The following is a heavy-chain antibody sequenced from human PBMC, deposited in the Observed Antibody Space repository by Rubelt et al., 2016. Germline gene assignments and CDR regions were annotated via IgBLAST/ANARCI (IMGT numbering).Heavy chain of an antibody. Sequence: QVQLVQSGAEVKKPGASVKVSCKASGYTFTSYAMPLVRLAPGQRLDGRGGINAGNGNTKYSQKCQGRVTITRDTSASTAYMVLSSLSLGDTAVYYCARDIYSGSYSGYWGQGTLVTVSS. CDR2: INAGNGNT. CDR3: ARDIYSGSYSGY. CDR1: GYTFTSYA. J-gene: IGHJ4*02. D-gene: IGHD1-26*01. V-gene: IGHV1-3*01.